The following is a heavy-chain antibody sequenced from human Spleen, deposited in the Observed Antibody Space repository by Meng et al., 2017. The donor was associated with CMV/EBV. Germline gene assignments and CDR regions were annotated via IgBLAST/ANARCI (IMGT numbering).Heavy chain of an antibody. Sequence: GSLRLSCTVSGGSISSSSYYWSWIRQPPGKGLEWIGYIYYSGSTNYNPSLKSRVTISVDTSKNQFSLKLSSVTAADTAVYYCARDRVIDTADYYYYYGMDVWGQGTTVTVSS. V-gene: IGHV4-61*01. CDR3: ARDRVIDTADYYYYYGMDV. J-gene: IGHJ6*02. CDR1: GGSISSSSYY. CDR2: IYYSGST. D-gene: IGHD5-18*01.